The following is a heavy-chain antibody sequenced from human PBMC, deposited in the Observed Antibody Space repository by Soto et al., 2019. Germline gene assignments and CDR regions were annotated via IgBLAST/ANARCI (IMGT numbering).Heavy chain of an antibody. Sequence: GGSLRLSCAASGFTFSSYSMNWVRQAPGKGLEWVSSISSSSSYIYYADSVKGRFTISRDNAKNSLYLQMNSLRAEDTAVYYCARDADDGTFDYWGQGTLVTVSS. J-gene: IGHJ4*02. CDR3: ARDADDGTFDY. D-gene: IGHD1-1*01. V-gene: IGHV3-21*01. CDR2: ISSSSSYI. CDR1: GFTFSSYS.